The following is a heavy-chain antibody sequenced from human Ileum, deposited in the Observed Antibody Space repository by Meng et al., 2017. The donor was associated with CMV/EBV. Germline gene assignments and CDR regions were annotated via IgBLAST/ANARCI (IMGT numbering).Heavy chain of an antibody. CDR3: ARSGFYCSSTSCYGDYFDY. Sequence: FSSYAISWVRQAPGQGLEWMGGIIPIFGTANSAQKFQGRVTITTDESTSTAYMELSSLRSEDTAVYYCARSGFYCSSTSCYGDYFDYWGQGTLVTVSS. J-gene: IGHJ4*02. V-gene: IGHV1-69*05. CDR2: IIPIFGTA. D-gene: IGHD2-2*01. CDR1: FSSYA.